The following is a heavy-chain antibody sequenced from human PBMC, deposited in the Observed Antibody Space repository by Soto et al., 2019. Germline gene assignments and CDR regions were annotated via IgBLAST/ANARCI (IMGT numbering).Heavy chain of an antibody. CDR3: ARDRTVVPSPYGMHV. CDR1: GYTFTSYG. V-gene: IGHV1-18*01. CDR2: ISAYNGNT. J-gene: IGHJ6*02. Sequence: QVQLVQSGAEVKKPGASVKVSFKASGYTFTSYGISWVRQAPGQGLEWMGWISAYNGNTNYAQKLQGRVTMTTDTSTSTSYMELRSLRSDDTAVYYCARDRTVVPSPYGMHVLGQGTTVTVSS. D-gene: IGHD3-22*01.